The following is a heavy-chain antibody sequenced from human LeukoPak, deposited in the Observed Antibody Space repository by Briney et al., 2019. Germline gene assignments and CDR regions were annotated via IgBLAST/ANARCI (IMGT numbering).Heavy chain of an antibody. Sequence: PSETLSLTCAVYGASFSGYYWSWIRQPPGKGLEWIGEINHSGSTNYNPSLKSRVTISVDTSKNQFSLKLSSVTAADTAVYYCARRSNDFWSGLISSFDYWGQGTLVTVSS. CDR2: INHSGST. CDR1: GASFSGYY. D-gene: IGHD3-3*01. CDR3: ARRSNDFWSGLISSFDY. V-gene: IGHV4-34*01. J-gene: IGHJ4*02.